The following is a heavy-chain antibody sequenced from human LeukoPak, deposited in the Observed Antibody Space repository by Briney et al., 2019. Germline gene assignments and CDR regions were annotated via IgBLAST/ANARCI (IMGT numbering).Heavy chain of an antibody. D-gene: IGHD2-21*01. Sequence: PSETLSLTCSVSDGSISSYYWSWIRQPPGKGLEWIGYMLYSGSTMYNPSLKSRVTISVDTSKNQFSLKLSSVTAADTAVYYCARAPGCRGGKCYSFDYWGQGTLVTVSS. J-gene: IGHJ4*02. CDR3: ARAPGCRGGKCYSFDY. CDR1: DGSISSYY. V-gene: IGHV4-59*01. CDR2: MLYSGST.